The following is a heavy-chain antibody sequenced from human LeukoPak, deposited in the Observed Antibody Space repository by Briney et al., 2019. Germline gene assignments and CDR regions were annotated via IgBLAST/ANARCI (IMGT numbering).Heavy chain of an antibody. CDR1: EYTFTAYN. V-gene: IGHV1-2*02. CDR3: ARQGSNSSGWYPVDD. J-gene: IGHJ4*02. CDR2: MNPNSGGT. Sequence: ASLKLSCKTSEYTFTAYNIHWLRQAPGQRNEWMGWMNPNSGGTKYAQTFQGRVTLTRDTSISTAYLELSSLTSDDTAVYFCARQGSNSSGWYPVDDWGQGTLVTVSS. D-gene: IGHD6-19*01.